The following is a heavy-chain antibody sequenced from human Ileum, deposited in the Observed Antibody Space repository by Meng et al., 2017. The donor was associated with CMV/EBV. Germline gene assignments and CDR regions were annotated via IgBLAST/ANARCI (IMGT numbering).Heavy chain of an antibody. D-gene: IGHD2-15*01. Sequence: SGPTLVKPTQTLTLTCTFSGFSLTTSGVAVGWIRQPPGEALEWLAHVYWNDNKYYSTSLKSRLTITKDTSKNQVVLTMTNVDPEDTATYYCAHLNGTKWYYSDRWGQGTLVTVSS. J-gene: IGHJ4*02. CDR2: VYWNDNK. CDR3: AHLNGTKWYYSDR. V-gene: IGHV2-5*01. CDR1: GFSLTTSGVA.